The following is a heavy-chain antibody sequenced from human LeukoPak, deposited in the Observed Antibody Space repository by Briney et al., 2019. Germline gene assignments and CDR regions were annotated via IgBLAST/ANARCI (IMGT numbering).Heavy chain of an antibody. CDR3: ARVKEVVRGVDGMDV. D-gene: IGHD3-10*01. CDR1: GGSISVGGYC. Sequence: SETLSLTCAVSGGSISVGGYCWSWVRQPPGRCLGWLGYIYHSGSTYYTPSLKSRVTISVDRSKNQFSLKLSSVTAADTAVYYCARVKEVVRGVDGMDVWGQGTTVTVSS. CDR2: IYHSGST. V-gene: IGHV4-30-2*01. J-gene: IGHJ6*02.